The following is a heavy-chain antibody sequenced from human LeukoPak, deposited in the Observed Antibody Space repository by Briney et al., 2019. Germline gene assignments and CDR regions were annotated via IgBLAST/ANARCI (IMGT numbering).Heavy chain of an antibody. Sequence: GGSLRLSCAAFGFTFSSYGMHWVRQAPGKGLEWVAVISYDGSNKYYADSVKGRFTISRDNSKNTLYLQMNSLRAEDTAVYYCVIMWVPAAEYYFDYWGQGTLVTVSS. D-gene: IGHD2-2*01. CDR2: ISYDGSNK. CDR1: GFTFSSYG. V-gene: IGHV3-30*03. CDR3: VIMWVPAAEYYFDY. J-gene: IGHJ4*02.